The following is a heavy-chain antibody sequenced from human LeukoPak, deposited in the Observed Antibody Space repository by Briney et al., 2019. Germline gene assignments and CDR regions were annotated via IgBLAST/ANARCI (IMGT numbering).Heavy chain of an antibody. CDR2: IYSGGST. CDR3: ARDLYLDPRRRNAFDI. CDR1: GFTVSSNY. J-gene: IGHJ3*02. D-gene: IGHD1-1*01. V-gene: IGHV3-53*05. Sequence: GGSLRLSCAASGFTVSSNYMSWVRQAPGKGLEWVSVIYSGGSTYYADSVKGRFTISRDNSKNTLYLQMNSLRAEDTAVYYCARDLYLDPRRRNAFDIWGQGTMVTVSS.